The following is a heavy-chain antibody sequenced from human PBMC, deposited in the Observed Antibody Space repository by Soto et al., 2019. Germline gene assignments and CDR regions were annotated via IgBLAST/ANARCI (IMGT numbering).Heavy chain of an antibody. J-gene: IGHJ4*02. CDR2: IYWDDDK. D-gene: IGHD1-7*01. V-gene: IGHV2-5*02. CDR3: AHSSRHNWNYGNFDY. Sequence: QITLKESGPTLVKPTQPLTLTCTFSGFSLSTSGVGVGWIRQPPGKALEWLALIYWDDDKRYSPSLKSRLTNTKDTSKNQVVLTMTNMDPVDTATYYCAHSSRHNWNYGNFDYWGQGTLVTVSS. CDR1: GFSLSTSGVG.